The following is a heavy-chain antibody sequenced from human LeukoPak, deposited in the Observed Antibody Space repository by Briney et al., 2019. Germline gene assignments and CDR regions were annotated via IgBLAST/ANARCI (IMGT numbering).Heavy chain of an antibody. V-gene: IGHV1-2*02. D-gene: IGHD3-10*01. CDR3: ARDLWFGESPRDYYYYMDA. J-gene: IGHJ6*03. Sequence: ASVKVSFKASGYTFTGYYMHWVRQAPGQGLEWMGWINPNSGGTNYAQKFQGRVTMTRDTSISTAYMELSRLRSDDTAVYYCARDLWFGESPRDYYYYMDAWGKGTTVTVSS. CDR2: INPNSGGT. CDR1: GYTFTGYY.